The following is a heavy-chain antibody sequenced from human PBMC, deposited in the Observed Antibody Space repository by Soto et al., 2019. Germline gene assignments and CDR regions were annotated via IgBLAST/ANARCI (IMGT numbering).Heavy chain of an antibody. V-gene: IGHV4-34*01. D-gene: IGHD3-3*01. CDR1: GGSFSGYF. Sequence: SETLSLTCAVYGGSFSGYFWSWIRQPPGKGLEWIGEISHSGSTNYNPSLNGRVTILVDTSENQFSLKLTSVTAADTAVYYCARGEWLPRSDYWGQGTLVTVSS. CDR2: ISHSGST. CDR3: ARGEWLPRSDY. J-gene: IGHJ4*02.